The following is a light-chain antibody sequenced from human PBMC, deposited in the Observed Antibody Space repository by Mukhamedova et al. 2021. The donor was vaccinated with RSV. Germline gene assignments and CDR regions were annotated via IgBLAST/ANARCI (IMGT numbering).Light chain of an antibody. CDR3: LPLNSYRWT. V-gene: IGKV1-17*01. J-gene: IGKJ1*01. Sequence: ASQGIRNDTGGYQQKPGEACKRRIYAASRMYRGVRPRFSCWGSGTEFSLTITSMRPDDFATYFCLPLNSYRWTFLQGTKVEIK. CDR1: QGIRND. CDR2: AAS.